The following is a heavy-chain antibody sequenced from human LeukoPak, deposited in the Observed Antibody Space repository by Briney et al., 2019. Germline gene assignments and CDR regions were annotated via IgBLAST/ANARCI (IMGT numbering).Heavy chain of an antibody. Sequence: ASVKVSCKASGYTFTSYGISWVRQAPGQGLEWMGWISAYNGNTNYAQKLQSRVTMTTDTSTSTAYMELRSLRSDDTAVYYCARVEHLRITIFGVAPGGAFDIWGQGTMVTVSS. J-gene: IGHJ3*02. CDR3: ARVEHLRITIFGVAPGGAFDI. V-gene: IGHV1-18*01. D-gene: IGHD3-3*01. CDR2: ISAYNGNT. CDR1: GYTFTSYG.